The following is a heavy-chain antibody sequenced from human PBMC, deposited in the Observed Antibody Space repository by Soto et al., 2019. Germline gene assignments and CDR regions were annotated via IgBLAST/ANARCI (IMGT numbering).Heavy chain of an antibody. CDR3: ARGIRNYYGADV. V-gene: IGHV3-74*01. Sequence: EVQVVESGGGLVQPGGSLRLSCEASGFTFTAYWMRWVRQAPGQGLVWVSHIKFDGITASYADSVNGRFTISRDNAKNTVYLQMDSLRAEDTGMYYCARGIRNYYGADVWGQGTTVTVSS. CDR2: IKFDGITA. D-gene: IGHD2-21*01. J-gene: IGHJ6*02. CDR1: GFTFTAYW.